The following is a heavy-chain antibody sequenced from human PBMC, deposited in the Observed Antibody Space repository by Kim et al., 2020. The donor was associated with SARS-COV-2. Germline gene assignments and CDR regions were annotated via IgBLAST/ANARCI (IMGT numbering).Heavy chain of an antibody. Sequence: SETLSLTCAVYGGSFSGYYWSWIRQPPGKGLEWIGEINHSGSTNYNPSLKSRVTISVDTSKNQFSLKLSSVTAADTAVYYCARGHYYYGSGSYYPNNVAYYFDYWGQGTLVTVSS. CDR3: ARGHYYYGSGSYYPNNVAYYFDY. V-gene: IGHV4-34*01. CDR1: GGSFSGYY. D-gene: IGHD3-10*01. CDR2: INHSGST. J-gene: IGHJ4*02.